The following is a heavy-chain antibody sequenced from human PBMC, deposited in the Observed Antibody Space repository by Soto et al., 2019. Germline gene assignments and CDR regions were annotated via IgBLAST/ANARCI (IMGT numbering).Heavy chain of an antibody. CDR3: ARGMTTVTTLDY. CDR2: IYHSGST. Sequence: QLQLQESGSGLVKPSQTLSLTCAVSGGSISSGGYSWSWIRQPPGKGLEWIGYIYHSGSTYYNPSLRRRVTLSVDRSKNQFSLKLSSVTAAATAVYYCARGMTTVTTLDYWGQGTLVTVSS. J-gene: IGHJ4*02. D-gene: IGHD4-4*01. V-gene: IGHV4-30-2*01. CDR1: GGSISSGGYS.